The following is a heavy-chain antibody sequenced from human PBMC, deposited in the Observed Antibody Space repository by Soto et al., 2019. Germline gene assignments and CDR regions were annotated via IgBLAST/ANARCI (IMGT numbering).Heavy chain of an antibody. J-gene: IGHJ4*02. Sequence: EVQLVESGGGLVKPGGSLRLSCAASGFTFSSYRMNWVRQAPGKGLEWVSSISSSSSYIYYADSVKGRFTISRDNAKNSLYLQMNSMRAEDTAAYYCGRGTYDILTGYPDWGQGTLVTVSS. CDR3: GRGTYDILTGYPD. V-gene: IGHV3-21*01. CDR1: GFTFSSYR. CDR2: ISSSSSYI. D-gene: IGHD3-9*01.